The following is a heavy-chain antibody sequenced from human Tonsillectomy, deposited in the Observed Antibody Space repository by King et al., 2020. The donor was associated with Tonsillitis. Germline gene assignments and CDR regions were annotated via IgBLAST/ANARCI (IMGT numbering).Heavy chain of an antibody. CDR2: IDPSDSYT. Sequence: VQLVESGAEVKKPGESLRISCKGSGYSFTSYWISWVRQMPGKGLEWMGRIDPSDSYTNYSPSFQGHVTISADKSISTAYLQWSSLKASDTAMYDSARADYDIVSGYYPPFYWGQGTLVTVSS. V-gene: IGHV5-10-1*03. D-gene: IGHD3-9*01. CDR1: GYSFTSYW. J-gene: IGHJ4*02. CDR3: ARADYDIVSGYYPPFY.